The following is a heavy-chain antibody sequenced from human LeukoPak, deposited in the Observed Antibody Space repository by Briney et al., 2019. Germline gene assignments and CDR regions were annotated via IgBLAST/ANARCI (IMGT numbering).Heavy chain of an antibody. V-gene: IGHV4-59*08. CDR1: GGSISTYY. J-gene: IGHJ4*02. Sequence: PSETLSLTCTVSGGSISTYYWSWIRQPPGKGLEWIGYIYYSGSTNYNPSLKSRVTISVDTSKNQFSLKLSSVTAADTAVYYCARHSSGSYAGYNDYWGQGTLVTVSS. CDR2: IYYSGST. CDR3: ARHSSGSYAGYNDY. D-gene: IGHD6-19*01.